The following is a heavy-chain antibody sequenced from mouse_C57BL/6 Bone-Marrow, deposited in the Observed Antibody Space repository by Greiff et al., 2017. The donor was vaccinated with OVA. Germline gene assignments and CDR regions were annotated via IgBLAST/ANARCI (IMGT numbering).Heavy chain of an antibody. J-gene: IGHJ3*01. V-gene: IGHV1-81*01. Sequence: QVQLQQSGAELVRPGASVKLSCKASGYTFTSYGISWVKQSPGQGLEWIGEIYPRSGNTYYNEKFKGKATLTADKSTSTAYMELSSLTSEDSAGYFCAEWWFAYWGQGTLVTVSA. CDR3: AEWWFAY. CDR1: GYTFTSYG. CDR2: IYPRSGNT.